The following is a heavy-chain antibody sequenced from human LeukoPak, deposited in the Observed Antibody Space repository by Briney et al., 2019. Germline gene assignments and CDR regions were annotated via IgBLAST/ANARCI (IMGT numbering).Heavy chain of an antibody. CDR1: GFTFSSYW. D-gene: IGHD3-3*01. J-gene: IGHJ6*03. CDR2: IKQDGSEK. CDR3: ARGGGCYDFWSGYYHRRGCYYYMDV. V-gene: IGHV3-7*01. Sequence: PGGSLRLSCAASGFTFSSYWMSWVRQAPGKGLEWVANIKQDGSEKYYVDSVKGRFTISRDNAKNSLYLQMNSLRAEDTAVYYCARGGGCYDFWSGYYHRRGCYYYMDVWGKGTTVTVSS.